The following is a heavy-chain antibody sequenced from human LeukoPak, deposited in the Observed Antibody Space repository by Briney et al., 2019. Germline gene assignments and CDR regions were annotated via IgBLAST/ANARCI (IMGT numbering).Heavy chain of an antibody. V-gene: IGHV3-30*02. D-gene: IGHD2-2*01. CDR1: GFTFSSYG. CDR2: IRYDGSNK. CDR3: AKDLEYCSSTSCSDYYYMDV. Sequence: GGSLRLSCAASGFTFSSYGMHWVRQAPGKGLEWVAFIRYDGSNKYYADSVKGRFTISRDNSKNTLYLQMNSLRAGDTAVYYCAKDLEYCSSTSCSDYYYMDVWGKGTTVTVSS. J-gene: IGHJ6*03.